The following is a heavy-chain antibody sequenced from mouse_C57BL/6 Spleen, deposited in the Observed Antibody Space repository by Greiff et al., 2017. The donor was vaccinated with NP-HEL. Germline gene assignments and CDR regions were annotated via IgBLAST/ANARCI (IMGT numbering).Heavy chain of an antibody. Sequence: EVQVVESGEGLVKPGGSLKLSCAASGFTFSSYAMSWVRQTPEKRLEWVAYISSGGDYIYYADTVKGRFTISRDNARNTLYLQMSSLKSEDTAMYYCTRVGKTTWFAYWGQGTLVTVSA. CDR3: TRVGKTTWFAY. CDR2: ISSGGDYI. J-gene: IGHJ3*01. CDR1: GFTFSSYA. V-gene: IGHV5-9-1*02.